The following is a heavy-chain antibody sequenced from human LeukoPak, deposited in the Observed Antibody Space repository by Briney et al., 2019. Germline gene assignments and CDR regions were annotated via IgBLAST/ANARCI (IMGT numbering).Heavy chain of an antibody. V-gene: IGHV4-30-4*08. CDR3: ARNFQSREFDY. J-gene: IGHJ4*02. CDR2: IYYSGST. CDR1: GGSISSGDYY. Sequence: PSQTLSLTCIVSGGSISSGDYYWSWIRQPPGKGLEWIGYIYYSGSTYYNPSLKSRVTISVDTSKNQFSLKLSSVTAADTAVYYCARNFQSREFDYWGQGTLITVFS.